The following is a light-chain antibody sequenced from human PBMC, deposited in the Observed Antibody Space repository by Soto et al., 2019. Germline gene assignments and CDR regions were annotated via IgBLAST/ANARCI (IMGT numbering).Light chain of an antibody. CDR1: QGITNR. CDR3: QQYDNFPRAIN. CDR2: EAS. J-gene: IGKJ5*01. Sequence: DIQMTQSPSSVSASVGDRVTITCRASQGITNRLAWYQQKPGKAPKLLIYEASSLQSGVPSRISGSGSGTDFTFTISSLQPEDITTYYCQQYDNFPRAINFGQGTRLEIK. V-gene: IGKV1-12*01.